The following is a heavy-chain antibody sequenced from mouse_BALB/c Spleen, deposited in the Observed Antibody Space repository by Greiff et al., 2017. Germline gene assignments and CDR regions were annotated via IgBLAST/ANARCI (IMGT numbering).Heavy chain of an antibody. D-gene: IGHD2-14*01. Sequence: DVMLVESGGGLVQPGGSRKLSCAASGFTFSSFGMHWVRQAPEKGLEWVAYISSGSSTIYYADTVKGRFTISRDNPKNTLFLQMTSLRSKDTAMYYCARGRYEDYAMDYWGQGTSVTVSS. J-gene: IGHJ4*01. V-gene: IGHV5-17*02. CDR2: ISSGSSTI. CDR1: GFTFSSFG. CDR3: ARGRYEDYAMDY.